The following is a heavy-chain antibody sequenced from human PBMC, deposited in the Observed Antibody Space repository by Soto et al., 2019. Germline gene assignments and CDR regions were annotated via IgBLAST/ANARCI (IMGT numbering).Heavy chain of an antibody. J-gene: IGHJ5*02. CDR3: ARSAIQWLENWFDP. CDR2: INHSGST. V-gene: IGHV4-34*01. Sequence: KPSETLSLTCAVYGGSFSGYYWSWIRQPPGKGLEWIGEINHSGSTNYNPSLKSRVTISVDTSKNQFSLKLSSVTAADTAVYYCARSAIQWLENWFDPWGQGTLVTVSS. D-gene: IGHD6-19*01. CDR1: GGSFSGYY.